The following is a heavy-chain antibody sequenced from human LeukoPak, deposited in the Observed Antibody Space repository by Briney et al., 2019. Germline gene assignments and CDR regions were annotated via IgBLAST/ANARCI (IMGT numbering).Heavy chain of an antibody. Sequence: TGGSLRLSCAASGFTFSNYAMSWVRQAPGKGLEWVSVISGSGGRTYYADSVKGRFTISRDTSKNTLYLQMNTLRAEDTAVYYCAKEGGSSTWYDGWFDPWGQGTLVTVSS. D-gene: IGHD6-13*01. CDR2: ISGSGGRT. CDR1: GFTFSNYA. CDR3: AKEGGSSTWYDGWFDP. V-gene: IGHV3-23*01. J-gene: IGHJ5*02.